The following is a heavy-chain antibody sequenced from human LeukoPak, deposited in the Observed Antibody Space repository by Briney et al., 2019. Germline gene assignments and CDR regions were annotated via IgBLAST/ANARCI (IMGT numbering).Heavy chain of an antibody. Sequence: GGSLRLSCAASGFTFSSYGMHWVRQAPGKGLEWVAVIWYDGSNKYYADSVKGRFTISRDNSKNSLYLQMNSLRAEDTAVYFCASQYTSSRIFDDWGQGTLVTVSS. J-gene: IGHJ4*02. D-gene: IGHD6-13*01. V-gene: IGHV3-33*01. CDR2: IWYDGSNK. CDR3: ASQYTSSRIFDD. CDR1: GFTFSSYG.